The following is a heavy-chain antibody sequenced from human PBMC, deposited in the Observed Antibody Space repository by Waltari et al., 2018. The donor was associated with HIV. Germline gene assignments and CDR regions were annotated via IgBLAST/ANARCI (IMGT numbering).Heavy chain of an antibody. CDR1: GFSFDDYA. J-gene: IGHJ4*02. CDR3: AKFSRRVVGWGYFGN. CDR2: ISWASGSI. V-gene: IGHV3-9*01. D-gene: IGHD6-19*01. Sequence: EVQLVESGGGLVQPGKSVRLSCVASGFSFDDYAMQWVRQAPGRGLEWVSGISWASGSIDYADSVRGRFTIARDNAKNSVYLEMNSLTPEDTAFYYCAKFSRRVVGWGYFGNWGQGVLVTVSS.